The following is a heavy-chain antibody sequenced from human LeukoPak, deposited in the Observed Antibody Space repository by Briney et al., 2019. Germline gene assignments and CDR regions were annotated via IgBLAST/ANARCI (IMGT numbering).Heavy chain of an antibody. J-gene: IGHJ6*02. CDR1: GFTFSSYA. CDR2: ISYDGSNK. D-gene: IGHD3-3*01. V-gene: IGHV3-30-3*01. CDR3: ASNFWSGYYTLYYYYGMDV. Sequence: GGSLRLSCAASGFTFSSYAMHWVRQAPGKRLEWVAVISYDGSNKYYADSVKGRFTISRDNSKNTLYLQMNSLRAEDTAVYYCASNFWSGYYTLYYYYGMDVWGQGTTVTVSS.